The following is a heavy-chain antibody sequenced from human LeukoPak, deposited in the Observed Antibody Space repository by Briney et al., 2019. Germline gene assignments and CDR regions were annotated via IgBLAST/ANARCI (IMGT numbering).Heavy chain of an antibody. CDR2: IYYSGST. V-gene: IGHV4-31*03. Sequence: SQTLSLTCTVSGGSISSGGYYWSWIRQHPGKGLEWIGYIYYSGSTYYNPSLKSRVTISVDKSKNQFSLKLSSVTAADTAVYYCARGSIAAAGIYFDYWGQGTLVTVS. CDR3: ARGSIAAAGIYFDY. J-gene: IGHJ4*02. D-gene: IGHD6-13*01. CDR1: GGSISSGGYY.